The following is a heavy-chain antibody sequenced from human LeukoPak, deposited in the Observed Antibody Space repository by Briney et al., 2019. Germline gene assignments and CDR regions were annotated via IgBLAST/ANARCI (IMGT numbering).Heavy chain of an antibody. CDR2: IYTSGST. CDR1: GGSISSYY. Sequence: PSETLSLTCTVSGGSISSYYWSWIRQPAGKGLEWIGRIYTSGSTNYNPSLKSRVTMSVDTSKNQFSLKLRSVTAADTAVYYCARDAPSDYDILTGYGEFDYWGQGTLVTVSS. CDR3: ARDAPSDYDILTGYGEFDY. V-gene: IGHV4-4*07. D-gene: IGHD3-9*01. J-gene: IGHJ4*02.